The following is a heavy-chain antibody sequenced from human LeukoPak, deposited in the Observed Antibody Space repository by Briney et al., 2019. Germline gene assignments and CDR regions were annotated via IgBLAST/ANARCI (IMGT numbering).Heavy chain of an antibody. D-gene: IGHD6-13*01. CDR1: GFTFSDYY. Sequence: GGSLRLSCAASGFTFSDYYMSWIRQAPGKGLEWVSYISSSGSTIYYADSVKGRFTISRDNAKNSLYLQMNSLRAEDTAVYYCARDPLIAAAGTILDPGGPFFDYWGQGTLVTVSS. V-gene: IGHV3-11*01. CDR3: ARDPLIAAAGTILDPGGPFFDY. J-gene: IGHJ4*02. CDR2: ISSSGSTI.